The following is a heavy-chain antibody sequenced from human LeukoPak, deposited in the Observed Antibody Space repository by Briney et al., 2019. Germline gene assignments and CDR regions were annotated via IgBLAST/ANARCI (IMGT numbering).Heavy chain of an antibody. V-gene: IGHV4-4*02. CDR2: IYHSGST. J-gene: IGHJ4*02. CDR3: AREGGYSYGRRYYFDY. Sequence: SETLSLTCAVSGGSISSSNWWSWVRQPPGKGLEWIGEIYHSGSTNYNPSLKSRVTISVDKSKNQFSLRLSSVTAADTAVYYCAREGGYSYGRRYYFDYWGQGTLVTVSS. D-gene: IGHD5-18*01. CDR1: GGSISSSNW.